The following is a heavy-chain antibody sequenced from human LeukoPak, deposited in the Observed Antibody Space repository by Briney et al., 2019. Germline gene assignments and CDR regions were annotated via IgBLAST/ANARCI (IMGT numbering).Heavy chain of an antibody. J-gene: IGHJ4*02. CDR3: ARADLSPTYDYVWGSYRYGYFDY. V-gene: IGHV1-2*02. Sequence: GASVKVSCKASGYTFTGYYIHWVRQAPGQGLEWMGWISRNSGGTNYAQKLQGRVTLTRDTSSTTAYMELSSLRSDGTAVYYCARADLSPTYDYVWGSYRYGYFDYWGQGTLVTVSS. D-gene: IGHD3-16*02. CDR2: ISRNSGGT. CDR1: GYTFTGYY.